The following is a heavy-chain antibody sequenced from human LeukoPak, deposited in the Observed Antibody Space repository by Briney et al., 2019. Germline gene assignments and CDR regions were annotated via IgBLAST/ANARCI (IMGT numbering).Heavy chain of an antibody. V-gene: IGHV3-30*02. Sequence: GGSLTLSCVTSGFSFSSYSMHWVRQAPGKGLEWMAFMRYEGPNKYYADSVKGRFTITRDNFKNILYLQMNNLRVEDTAVYYCARVAHHLDTAPFDYWGQGDLVTVSS. D-gene: IGHD5-18*01. CDR3: ARVAHHLDTAPFDY. J-gene: IGHJ4*02. CDR1: GFSFSSYS. CDR2: MRYEGPNK.